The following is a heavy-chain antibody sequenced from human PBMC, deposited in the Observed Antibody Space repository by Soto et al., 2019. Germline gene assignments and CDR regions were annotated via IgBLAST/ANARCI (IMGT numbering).Heavy chain of an antibody. Sequence: GSLRLSGAASVFTCSSYAMHWVRQAPGKGLEWVAVISYDGSNKYYADSVKGRFTISRDNSKNTLYLQMNSLRAEDTAVYYCVRTPAGARYYFDYWGQGTLVTVSS. CDR3: VRTPAGARYYFDY. CDR1: VFTCSSYA. J-gene: IGHJ4*02. CDR2: ISYDGSNK. V-gene: IGHV3-30-3*01. D-gene: IGHD3-10*01.